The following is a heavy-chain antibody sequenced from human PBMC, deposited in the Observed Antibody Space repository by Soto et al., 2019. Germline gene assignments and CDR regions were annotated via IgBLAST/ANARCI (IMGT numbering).Heavy chain of an antibody. V-gene: IGHV3-23*01. CDR1: GFTFSSYA. Sequence: GGSLSLSCAASGFTFSSYAMSWVRQAPGKGLEWVLGISGSGGSTFYADSVKGRFTISRDNSKSTLFLQMNSLRADDTAVYYCARHQDSSTWYIYAIDYWGQGTLVTVSS. D-gene: IGHD6-13*01. CDR3: ARHQDSSTWYIYAIDY. CDR2: ISGSGGST. J-gene: IGHJ4*02.